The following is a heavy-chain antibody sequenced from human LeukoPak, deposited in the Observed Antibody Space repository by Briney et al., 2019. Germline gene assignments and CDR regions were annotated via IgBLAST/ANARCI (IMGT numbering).Heavy chain of an antibody. J-gene: IGHJ4*02. D-gene: IGHD6-19*01. CDR2: IYPDDSDV. CDR1: GYPFNNYW. CDR3: AKLTTGWSFDF. V-gene: IGHV5-51*01. Sequence: GESLTISCKGSGYPFNNYWIGWVRQMPGKGLEWMRTIYPDDSDVRYSPSFQGQVTMSADKSITTAYLQWSSLKASDTALYYCAKLTTGWSFDFWGQGTLVTVSS.